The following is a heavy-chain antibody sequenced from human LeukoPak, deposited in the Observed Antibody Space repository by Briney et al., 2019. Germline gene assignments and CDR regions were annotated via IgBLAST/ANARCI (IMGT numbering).Heavy chain of an antibody. CDR3: ARDPGPYGSGGYYFDY. CDR1: GFTFSSYS. CDR2: ISSSSSYI. V-gene: IGHV3-21*01. D-gene: IGHD3-10*01. J-gene: IGHJ4*02. Sequence: GGSLRLSCAASGFTFSSYSMNWVRQAPGKGLEWVSSISSSSSYIYYADSVKGRFTISRDNAKNSLYLQMNSLSAEDTAVYYCARDPGPYGSGGYYFDYWGQGTLVTVSS.